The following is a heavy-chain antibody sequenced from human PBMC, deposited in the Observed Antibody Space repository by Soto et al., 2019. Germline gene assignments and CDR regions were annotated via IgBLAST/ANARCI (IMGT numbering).Heavy chain of an antibody. CDR2: INHSGST. V-gene: IGHV4-34*01. CDR3: ARGSLVRGVISIKTRYFDY. D-gene: IGHD3-10*01. Sequence: SSETLSLTCAVYGGSFSGYYWSWIRQPPGKGLEWIGEINHSGSTNYNPSLKSRVTISVDTSKNQFSLKLSSVTAADTAVYYCARGSLVRGVISIKTRYFDYWGQGTLVTVSS. CDR1: GGSFSGYY. J-gene: IGHJ4*02.